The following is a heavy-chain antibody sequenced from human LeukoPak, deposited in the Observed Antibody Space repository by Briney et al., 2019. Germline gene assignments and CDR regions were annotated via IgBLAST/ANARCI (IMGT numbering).Heavy chain of an antibody. CDR1: GFIFSHYG. V-gene: IGHV3-33*01. CDR3: ARDAQRGFDYSNSLEY. D-gene: IGHD4-11*01. J-gene: IGHJ4*01. Sequence: RTLRLSCAASGFIFSHYGMHWVRQAPGKGLEWVAVIWCGGSNRFYADSVKGRFTTSRDNSQKTLFLQMNSLRAEDTAIYYCARDAQRGFDYSNSLEYWGHGTLVTVSS. CDR2: IWCGGSNR.